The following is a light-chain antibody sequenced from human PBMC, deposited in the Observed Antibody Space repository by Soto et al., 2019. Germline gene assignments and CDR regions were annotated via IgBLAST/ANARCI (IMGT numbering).Light chain of an antibody. V-gene: IGLV2-8*01. Sequence: QSALTQPPSASGSPGQSVTISCTGTSSDLGDYDYVSWYQQHPGKAPKLLIYEVNKRPSGVPDRFSGSKSGNTASLTVTGLQAEDEADYYCSSYAGGNNLIFGAGPKLTV. CDR3: SSYAGGNNLI. CDR1: SSDLGDYDY. J-gene: IGLJ2*01. CDR2: EVN.